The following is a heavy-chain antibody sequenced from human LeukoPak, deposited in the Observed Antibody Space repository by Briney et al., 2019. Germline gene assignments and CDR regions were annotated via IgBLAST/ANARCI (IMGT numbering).Heavy chain of an antibody. Sequence: PGGSLRLSCAASGFSFSSYAMSWVRQAPGKGLEWVSSISGSGGSTYYADSVKGRFTISRDNSKNTLYLQMNSLRAEDTAVYYCANDIVVVTSGSNAFDIWGQGTTVTGSS. CDR1: GFSFSSYA. V-gene: IGHV3-23*01. D-gene: IGHD2-21*02. CDR3: ANDIVVVTSGSNAFDI. J-gene: IGHJ3*02. CDR2: ISGSGGST.